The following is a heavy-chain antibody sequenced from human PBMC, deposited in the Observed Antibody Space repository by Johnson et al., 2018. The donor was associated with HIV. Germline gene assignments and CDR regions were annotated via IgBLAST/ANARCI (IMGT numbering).Heavy chain of an antibody. CDR3: ASPDYERYYGAFDI. CDR2: IHWNGVSS. CDR1: GFTFDDYG. J-gene: IGHJ3*02. Sequence: VQLVESGGRVVRPGESLRLSCAASGFTFDDYGMSWVRQAPGKGLEWVSGIHWNGVSSGYDDSVMGRFTISRDKAKNSLYLQMNSLRAEDTAVYYCASPDYERYYGAFDIWGQGTMVTVSS. V-gene: IGHV3-20*04. D-gene: IGHD3-10*01.